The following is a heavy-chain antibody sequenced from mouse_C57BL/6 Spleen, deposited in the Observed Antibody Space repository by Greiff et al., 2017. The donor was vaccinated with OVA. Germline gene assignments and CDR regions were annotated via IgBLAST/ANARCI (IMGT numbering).Heavy chain of an antibody. V-gene: IGHV5-17*01. CDR2: ISSGSSTI. Sequence: EVQRVESGGGLVKPGGSLKLSCAASGFTFSDYGMHWVRQAPEKGLEWVAYISSGSSTIYYADTVKGRFTISRDNAKNTLFLQMTSRRSEDTAMYYCARDYDYGRGYYFDYWGQGTTLTVSS. CDR3: ARDYDYGRGYYFDY. CDR1: GFTFSDYG. D-gene: IGHD2-4*01. J-gene: IGHJ2*01.